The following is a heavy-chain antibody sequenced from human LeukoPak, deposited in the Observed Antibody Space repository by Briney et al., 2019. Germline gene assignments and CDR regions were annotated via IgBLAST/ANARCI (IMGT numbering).Heavy chain of an antibody. J-gene: IGHJ6*02. D-gene: IGHD6-19*01. V-gene: IGHV3-64D*06. CDR2: ITSNGDNT. CDR3: VKSSGSYSYYYGLDV. CDR1: GFTFSSYT. Sequence: GGSLRLSCSASGFTFSSYTRDWVRQAPGKGLEYVSAITSNGDNTYYADSVEGRFTISRDNSKNTLYLQMSSLRTEDTALYYCVKSSGSYSYYYGLDVWGQGTTVTVSS.